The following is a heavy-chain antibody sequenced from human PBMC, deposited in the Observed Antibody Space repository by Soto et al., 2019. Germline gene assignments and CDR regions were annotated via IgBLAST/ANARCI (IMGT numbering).Heavy chain of an antibody. CDR2: IYYSGST. D-gene: IGHD4-17*01. Sequence: QLQLQESGPGLVKPSETLSLTCTVSGGSISSSSYYWGWIRQPPGKGLEWIGSIYYSGSTYYNPSPKSRVTTSVDTSKNQFSLKLSSVTAAVTAVYYCARSMPTVVTLDYWGQGTLVTVSS. CDR3: ARSMPTVVTLDY. CDR1: GGSISSSSYY. V-gene: IGHV4-39*01. J-gene: IGHJ4*02.